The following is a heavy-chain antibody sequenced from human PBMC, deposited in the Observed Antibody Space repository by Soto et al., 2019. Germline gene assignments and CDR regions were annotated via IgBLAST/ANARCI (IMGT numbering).Heavy chain of an antibody. CDR2: VSGNGGRT. J-gene: IGHJ5*02. D-gene: IGHD3-9*01. V-gene: IGHV3-23*01. Sequence: GGSLRLSCAASGFTFSSYAMSWVRQAPGEGLEWVSTVSGNGGRTYYADSVKGRFSISRDNSKDTLYLQMNSLRAEDTAVYYCSKDRSFDDILTWFDHWGPGALVTVSS. CDR1: GFTFSSYA. CDR3: SKDRSFDDILTWFDH.